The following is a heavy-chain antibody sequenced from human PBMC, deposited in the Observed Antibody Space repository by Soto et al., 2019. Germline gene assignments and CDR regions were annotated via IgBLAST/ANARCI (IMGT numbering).Heavy chain of an antibody. D-gene: IGHD1-26*01. CDR3: AREYTGYFDY. CDR2: MSAYNGDT. CDR1: GYTFTNFG. J-gene: IGHJ4*02. V-gene: IGHV1-18*01. Sequence: ASVKFSCKASGYTFTNFGISWVRQAPGQVLEWMGWMSAYNGDTNXXXNFQGGVXXTTDTSTSTAXMELRXLRSDDTAVYYCAREYTGYFDYWRQGTLVTVSS.